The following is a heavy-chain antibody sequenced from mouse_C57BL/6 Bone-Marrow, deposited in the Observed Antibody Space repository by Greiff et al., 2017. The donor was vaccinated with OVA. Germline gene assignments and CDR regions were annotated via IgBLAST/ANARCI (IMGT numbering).Heavy chain of an antibody. V-gene: IGHV5-6*02. J-gene: IGHJ3*01. D-gene: IGHD2-2*01. Sequence: EVKLEESGGDLVKPGGSLKLSCAASGFTFSSYGMSWVRQTPDKRLEWVATISSGGSYTYYPDSVKGRFTISRDNAKNTLYLQMSSLKSKDTAMYYCARPIYYGYDEAYWGQGTLVTVSA. CDR3: ARPIYYGYDEAY. CDR1: GFTFSSYG. CDR2: ISSGGSYT.